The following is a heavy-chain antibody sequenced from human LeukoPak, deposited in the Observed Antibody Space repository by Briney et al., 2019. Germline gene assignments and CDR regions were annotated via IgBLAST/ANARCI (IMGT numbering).Heavy chain of an antibody. CDR2: IHHSGST. D-gene: IGHD1-26*01. CDR1: GGSISTNNW. J-gene: IGHJ4*02. Sequence: SGTLSLTCAVSGGSISTNNWWTWVRQPPGKGLEWIGEIHHSGSTDYNPSLKSRVAISIDKSNNQFSLNLSSVTADDTAVYYCARGVLVGARGQFYFDYWGQGTLVTVSS. V-gene: IGHV4-4*02. CDR3: ARGVLVGARGQFYFDY.